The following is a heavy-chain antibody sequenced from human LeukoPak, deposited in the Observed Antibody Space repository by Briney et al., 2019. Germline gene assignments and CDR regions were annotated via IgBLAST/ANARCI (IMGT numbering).Heavy chain of an antibody. Sequence: PGGSLRLSCAASGFTFSSYGMHWVRQAPGKGLEWVAVISYDGSNKYYADSVKGRFTISRDNSKNTLYLQMNSMRAEDTAVYYCARSRDDYDYVWGSYPYDYWGQGTLVTVSS. D-gene: IGHD3-16*02. CDR2: ISYDGSNK. CDR1: GFTFSSYG. J-gene: IGHJ4*02. CDR3: ARSRDDYDYVWGSYPYDY. V-gene: IGHV3-30*03.